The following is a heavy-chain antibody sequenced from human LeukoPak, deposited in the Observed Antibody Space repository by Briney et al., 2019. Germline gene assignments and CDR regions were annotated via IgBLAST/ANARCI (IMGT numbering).Heavy chain of an antibody. CDR1: GFSLSTYW. Sequence: GGSLRLSCAASGFSLSTYWMSWVRQAPGKGLEWVANIKQDGSHKNYVDSVKGRFTISRDNAKNSLYLQMNSLRAEDTAVYYCARALWFGETFPAYWGQGTLVTVSS. CDR2: IKQDGSHK. V-gene: IGHV3-7*01. D-gene: IGHD3-10*01. J-gene: IGHJ4*02. CDR3: ARALWFGETFPAY.